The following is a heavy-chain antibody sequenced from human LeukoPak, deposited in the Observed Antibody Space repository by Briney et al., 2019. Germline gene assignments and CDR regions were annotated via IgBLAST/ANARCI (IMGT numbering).Heavy chain of an antibody. CDR3: ACIANWGSQVDY. Sequence: PSETLSLTCTVSGGSISSYYWSWIRQPPGKGLGLIGDIYSSGSTNYNPSLKSRVTISVDTSKNQSSLKLSSVTDPDTVVYYCACIANWGSQVDYWGQGTRVTVSS. CDR2: IYSSGST. J-gene: IGHJ4*02. D-gene: IGHD7-27*01. V-gene: IGHV4-59*12. CDR1: GGSISSYY.